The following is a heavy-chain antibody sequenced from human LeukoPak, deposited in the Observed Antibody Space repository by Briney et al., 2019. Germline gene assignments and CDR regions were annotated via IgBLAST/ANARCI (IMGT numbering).Heavy chain of an antibody. V-gene: IGHV1-69*05. CDR3: ALAVAGTTDWFDP. D-gene: IGHD6-19*01. J-gene: IGHJ5*02. CDR1: GGTFSSYA. Sequence: ASVKVSCKASGGTFSSYAISWVRQAPGQGLEWVGRIIPIFGTANYAQKFQGRVTITTDESTSTAYMELSSLRSEDTAVYYCALAVAGTTDWFDPWGQGTLVTVSS. CDR2: IIPIFGTA.